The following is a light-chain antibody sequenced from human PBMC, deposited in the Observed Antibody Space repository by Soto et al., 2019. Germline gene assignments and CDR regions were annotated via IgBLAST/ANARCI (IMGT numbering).Light chain of an antibody. CDR3: ETWDTRLTAVV. CDR1: SSSIGDNF. V-gene: IGLV1-51*01. CDR2: VNN. Sequence: QSVLTQPPSVSAAPGQRVTISCSGSSSSIGDNFVSWYQQVPGTAPKLLIYVNNKRPPGIPDRFSGSKSGTSATLGITGLQTGDEADYYCETWDTRLTAVVFGGGTKLTVL. J-gene: IGLJ3*02.